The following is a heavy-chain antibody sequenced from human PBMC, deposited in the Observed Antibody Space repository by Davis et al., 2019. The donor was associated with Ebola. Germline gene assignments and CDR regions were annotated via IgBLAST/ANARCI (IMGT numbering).Heavy chain of an antibody. CDR1: GFDFDNSW. V-gene: IGHV3-15*01. CDR3: TTGAPTSGSLFDY. J-gene: IGHJ4*02. Sequence: PGGSLRLSCVVSGFDFDNSWMTWVRQAPGKGLEWVGRVKSKSDGETTDYAAPVKGRFTISRDDSKNTLYLQMNSLRTEDTAVYYCTTGAPTSGSLFDYWGQGTLVTVSS. D-gene: IGHD6-19*01. CDR2: VKSKSDGETT.